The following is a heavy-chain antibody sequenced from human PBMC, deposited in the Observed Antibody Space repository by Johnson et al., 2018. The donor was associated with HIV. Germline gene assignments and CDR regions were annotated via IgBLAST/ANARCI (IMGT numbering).Heavy chain of an antibody. V-gene: IGHV3-11*04. J-gene: IGHJ3*02. CDR3: ARSEVTAPSPPAGAFDI. D-gene: IGHD4-23*01. Sequence: QVLLVESGGGLVKPGGSLRLSCVASGFTFSDYYMSWIRQAPGKGLEWVSYISSSGSTIYYADPVNGRFTISRDNAKNSLYLQINSLRAEDTAVYYCARSEVTAPSPPAGAFDIWGQGTMVTVSS. CDR1: GFTFSDYY. CDR2: ISSSGSTI.